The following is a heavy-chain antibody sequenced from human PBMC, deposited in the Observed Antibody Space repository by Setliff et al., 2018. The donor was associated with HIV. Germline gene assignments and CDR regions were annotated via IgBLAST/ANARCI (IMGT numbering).Heavy chain of an antibody. CDR2: ISGSGGST. J-gene: IGHJ6*03. CDR1: GFTFSSYA. D-gene: IGHD3-10*01. CDR3: AKDLGNYYYMDV. V-gene: IGHV3-23*01. Sequence: SLRLSCAASGFTFSSYAMSWVRQAPGKGLEWVSAISGSGGSTYYADSVKGRFTISRDNSKNTLYLRLNSLRAEDTAIYYCAKDLGNYYYMDVWGKGTTVTVSS.